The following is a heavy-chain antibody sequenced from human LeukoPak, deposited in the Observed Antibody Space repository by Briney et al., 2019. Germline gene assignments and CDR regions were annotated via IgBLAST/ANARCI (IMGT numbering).Heavy chain of an antibody. CDR1: GGSISSYY. CDR2: IYYSGST. V-gene: IGHV4-59*01. Sequence: SETLSLTCTVSGGSISSYYWSWIRQPPGKGPEWIGYIYYSGSTNYNPSLKSRVTISVDTSKNQFSLKLSSVTAADTAVYYCARDQGYSSSWTYWYFDLWGRGTLVTVSS. CDR3: ARDQGYSSSWTYWYFDL. J-gene: IGHJ2*01. D-gene: IGHD6-13*01.